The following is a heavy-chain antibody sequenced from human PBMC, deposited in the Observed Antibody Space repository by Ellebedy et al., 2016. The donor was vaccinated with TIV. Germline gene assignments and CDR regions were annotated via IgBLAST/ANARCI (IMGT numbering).Heavy chain of an antibody. Sequence: GESLKISXAASGFTFSGYTMNWVRQAPGNGLEWVSSIDGSSNYINYADSVKGRFTISRDNAKNSLYLQMNSLRTDDTAVYYCAGPYSGGWFGPGYWGQGTLVTVSS. D-gene: IGHD6-19*01. CDR2: IDGSSNYI. J-gene: IGHJ4*02. CDR3: AGPYSGGWFGPGY. CDR1: GFTFSGYT. V-gene: IGHV3-21*01.